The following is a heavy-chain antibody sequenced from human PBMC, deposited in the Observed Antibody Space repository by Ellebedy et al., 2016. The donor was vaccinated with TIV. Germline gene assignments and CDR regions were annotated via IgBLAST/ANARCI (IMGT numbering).Heavy chain of an antibody. J-gene: IGHJ4*02. CDR2: ICSSSSTI. CDR3: ARAGDYNLLSPAGGY. D-gene: IGHD4-17*01. CDR1: GFTLTNYA. Sequence: PGGSLRLSCAASGFTLTNYAFHWVRQAPGKGLEWVSYICSSSSTIYYADSVKGRFTVSRDNAKDSLYLQMDSLRADDTAVYYCARAGDYNLLSPAGGYWGQGTLVTVSS. V-gene: IGHV3-48*04.